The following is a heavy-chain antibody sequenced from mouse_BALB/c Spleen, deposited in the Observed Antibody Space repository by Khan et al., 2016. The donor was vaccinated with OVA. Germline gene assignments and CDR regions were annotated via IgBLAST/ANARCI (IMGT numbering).Heavy chain of an antibody. CDR3: ARTARIKY. Sequence: QLEESGAGLVKPSQSLSLSCTASGYSITSDCSWYLIRQFAGNIEELMCIISYSGSTYYNPSLKSRISFTRDTSKNQFFLQLNSVTTEDTATYYCARTARIKYWGQGTTLTVSS. V-gene: IGHV3-1*02. CDR2: ISYSGST. J-gene: IGHJ2*01. D-gene: IGHD1-2*01. CDR1: GYSITSDCS.